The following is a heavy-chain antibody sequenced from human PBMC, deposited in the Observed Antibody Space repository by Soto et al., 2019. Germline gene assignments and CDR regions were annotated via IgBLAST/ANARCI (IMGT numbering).Heavy chain of an antibody. J-gene: IGHJ2*01. D-gene: IGHD4-17*01. CDR2: IRSKAYGGTT. CDR3: TRPTTVVNYWYFDL. V-gene: IGHV3-49*04. Sequence: GESLKISCTASGFTFGDYAMSWVRQAPGKGLEWVGFIRSKAYGGTTEYAASVKGRFTISRDDSKSIAYLQMNSLKTEDTAVYYCTRPTTVVNYWYFDLWGRGTLVTVSS. CDR1: GFTFGDYA.